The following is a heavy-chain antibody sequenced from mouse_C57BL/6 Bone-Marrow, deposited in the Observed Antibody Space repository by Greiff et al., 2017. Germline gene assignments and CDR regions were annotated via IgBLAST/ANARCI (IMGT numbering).Heavy chain of an antibody. CDR2: SRNKANDYTT. D-gene: IGHD2-4*01. V-gene: IGHV7-1*01. J-gene: IGHJ4*01. Sequence: EVQLQESGGGLVQSGRSLRLSCATSGFTFSDFYMEWVRQAPGKGLEWIAASRNKANDYTTEYSASVKGRFIVSRDTSQSILYLQMNALRAEDTAIYYCARDSYYDYDDGGSYYAMDYWGQGTSVTVSS. CDR1: GFTFSDFY. CDR3: ARDSYYDYDDGGSYYAMDY.